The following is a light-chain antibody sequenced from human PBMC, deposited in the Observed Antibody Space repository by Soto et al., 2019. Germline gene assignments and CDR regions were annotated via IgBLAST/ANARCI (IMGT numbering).Light chain of an antibody. CDR2: GAS. CDR3: QQYNNWPQT. Sequence: VXTQSPATLSVSPGERATLSCRASQSVSSNLAWYQQKPGQAPRLLIYGASTRATGIPARFSGSGSGTEFTLTISSLQSEDFAVYYCQQYNNWPQTFGQGTKVDIK. CDR1: QSVSSN. V-gene: IGKV3-15*01. J-gene: IGKJ1*01.